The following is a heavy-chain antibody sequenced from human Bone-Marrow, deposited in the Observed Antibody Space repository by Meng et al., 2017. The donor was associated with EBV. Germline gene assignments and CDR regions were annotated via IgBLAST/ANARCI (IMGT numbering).Heavy chain of an antibody. CDR1: GFTFSSYA. CDR2: ISYDGSNK. D-gene: IGHD5-24*01. CDR3: ARGDGYNSYYFDY. V-gene: IGHV3-30-3*01. Sequence: GQLWEAGGGVVQPGRSLRLSCAASGFTFSSYAMHWVRQAPGKGLEWVAVISYDGSNKYYADSVKGRFTISRDNSKNTLYLQMNSLRAEDTAVYYCARGDGYNSYYFDYWGQGTLVTVPS. J-gene: IGHJ4*02.